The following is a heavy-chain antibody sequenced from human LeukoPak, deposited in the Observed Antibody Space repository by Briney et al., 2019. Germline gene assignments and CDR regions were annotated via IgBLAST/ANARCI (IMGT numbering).Heavy chain of an antibody. D-gene: IGHD3-22*01. CDR2: ISYDGSNK. V-gene: IGHV3-30*18. CDR1: GFTFSSYG. CDR3: AKDRITMMPDAFDI. Sequence: GRSLRLSCAASGFTFSSYGMHWVRQAPGKGLEWVAVISYDGSNKYYADSVKGRFTISRDNSKNTLYLQMNSLRAEDTAVYYCAKDRITMMPDAFDIWGQGTMVTVSS. J-gene: IGHJ3*02.